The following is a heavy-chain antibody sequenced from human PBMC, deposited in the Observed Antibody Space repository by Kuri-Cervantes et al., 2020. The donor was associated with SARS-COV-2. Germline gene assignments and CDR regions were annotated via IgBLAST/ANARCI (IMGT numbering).Heavy chain of an antibody. V-gene: IGHV4-34*01. CDR2: INHSGST. CDR3: ARVKLRRLAEGYFDY. Sequence: ESLKISCAVYGGSFSGYYWSWIRQPPGKGLEWIGEINHSGSTNYNPSLKSRVTISVDTSKNQFSLKLSSVTAADTAVYYCARVKLRRLAEGYFDYWGQGTLVTVSS. CDR1: GGSFSGYY. D-gene: IGHD6-6*01. J-gene: IGHJ4*02.